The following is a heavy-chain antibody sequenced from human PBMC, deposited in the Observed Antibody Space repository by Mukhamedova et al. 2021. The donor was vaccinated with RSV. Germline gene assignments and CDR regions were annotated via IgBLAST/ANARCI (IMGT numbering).Heavy chain of an antibody. CDR3: ARGNLLTSI. D-gene: IGHD1-14*01. CDR2: INCNSGDT. Sequence: YIHWVRQAPGQGLEWMGWINCNSGDTNYAQKFQGRVTMTRDTSISTAHMELSSLTSDDTAVYYCARGNLLTSIWGQGALASVSS. CDR1: Y. J-gene: IGHJ4*02. V-gene: IGHV1-2*02.